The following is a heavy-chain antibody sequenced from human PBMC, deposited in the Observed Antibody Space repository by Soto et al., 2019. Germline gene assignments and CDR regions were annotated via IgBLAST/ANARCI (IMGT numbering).Heavy chain of an antibody. D-gene: IGHD3-10*01. CDR1: GFSLTTSGVG. Sequence: QITLKESGPTLVKPTQTLTLTCSFSGFSLTTSGVGVAWIRQPPGKALEWLALIYWDDDKRYSPTLKSRLTITKATSKNLVVLKMTNMDPVDTATYYCAHLRYGSGTNWFDPWGQGTLVTVSS. J-gene: IGHJ5*02. V-gene: IGHV2-5*02. CDR3: AHLRYGSGTNWFDP. CDR2: IYWDDDK.